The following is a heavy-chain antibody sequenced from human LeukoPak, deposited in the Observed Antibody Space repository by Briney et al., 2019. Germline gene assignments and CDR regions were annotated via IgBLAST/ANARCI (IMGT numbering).Heavy chain of an antibody. Sequence: PGGSLRLSCAASGFTFSNYWMSWVRQAPGKGLEFMANIKEAGSEKYYVDSVKGRFTISRDNDKNSVHLQMNSLRAEDTALYYCAKDMADRSGSYSPKYYYYGMDVWGQGTTVTVSS. J-gene: IGHJ6*02. D-gene: IGHD3-10*01. CDR3: AKDMADRSGSYSPKYYYYGMDV. CDR1: GFTFSNYW. CDR2: IKEAGSEK. V-gene: IGHV3-7*03.